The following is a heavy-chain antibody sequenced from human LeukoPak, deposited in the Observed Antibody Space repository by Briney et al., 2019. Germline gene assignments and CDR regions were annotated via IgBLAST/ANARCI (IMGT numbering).Heavy chain of an antibody. CDR2: ISYDGSNK. CDR3: ATGPDLEYFQH. V-gene: IGHV3-30-3*01. Sequence: GGSLRLSCAASGFTFSSYAMHWVRQAPGKGLEWVAVISYDGSNKYYADSVKGRFTISRDNSKNTLYLQMNSLRAEDTAVYYCATGPDLEYFQHWGQGTLVTVSS. CDR1: GFTFSSYA. J-gene: IGHJ1*01.